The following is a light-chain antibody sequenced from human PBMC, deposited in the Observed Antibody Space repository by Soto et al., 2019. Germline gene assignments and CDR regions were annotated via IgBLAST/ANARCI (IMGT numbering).Light chain of an antibody. V-gene: IGLV2-14*03. CDR1: SSDVGGSDY. CDR2: DVS. J-gene: IGLJ2*01. Sequence: QSVLTQPASVSGSPGQSITISCSGTSSDVGGSDYVSWYQQHPGEAPKLMIYDVSYRPSGISYRFSGSKSGNTASLTISGLQAEDEADYFCSSYTSSAPGVLFGGGTQLTVL. CDR3: SSYTSSAPGVL.